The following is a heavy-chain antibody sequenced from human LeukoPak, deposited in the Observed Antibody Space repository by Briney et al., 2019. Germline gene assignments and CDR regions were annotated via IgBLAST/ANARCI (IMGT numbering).Heavy chain of an antibody. V-gene: IGHV4-34*01. Sequence: SETLSLTCAVYGGSFSGYYWSWIRQPPGKGLEWIGESNDSGSTKYNPSLTSRVTISVDTSKDQYSLKLSSVTAADTTVYYCARHYCSGGSCYWHFDLWGRGPLVTVSS. J-gene: IGHJ2*01. CDR2: SNDSGST. CDR3: ARHYCSGGSCYWHFDL. CDR1: GGSFSGYY. D-gene: IGHD2-15*01.